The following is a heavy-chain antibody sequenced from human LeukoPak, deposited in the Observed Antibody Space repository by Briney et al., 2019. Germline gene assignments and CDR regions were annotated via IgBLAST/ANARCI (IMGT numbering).Heavy chain of an antibody. J-gene: IGHJ6*04. Sequence: GRSLRLSLAASGLTFSSHSTDWVRNAPGKGLEWVSSISSSSSYIYDADSVKGRFTISRDNAKNSVYLQMNSLRAEDTAVYYCARDLDVWGKGTTVTVSS. V-gene: IGHV3-21*01. CDR3: ARDLDV. CDR1: GLTFSSHS. CDR2: ISSSSSYI.